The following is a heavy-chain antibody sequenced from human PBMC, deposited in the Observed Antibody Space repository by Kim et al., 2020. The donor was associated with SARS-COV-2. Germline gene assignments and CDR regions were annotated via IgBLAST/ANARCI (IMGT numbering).Heavy chain of an antibody. V-gene: IGHV1-46*01. D-gene: IGHD2-2*01. CDR2: INPSGGST. J-gene: IGHJ4*02. Sequence: ASVKVSCKASGYTFTSYYMHWVRQAPGQGLEWMGIINPSGGSTSYAQKFQGRVTMTRDTSTSTVDMELSSLRSEDTAVYYCARDRARCCSSTSCYAPLGYWGQGTLVTVSS. CDR3: ARDRARCCSSTSCYAPLGY. CDR1: GYTFTSYY.